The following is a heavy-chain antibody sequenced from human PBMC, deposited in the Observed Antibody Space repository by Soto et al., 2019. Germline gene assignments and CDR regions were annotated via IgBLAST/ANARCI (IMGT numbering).Heavy chain of an antibody. CDR3: ARDGINYDFWSGPRTYNWFDP. D-gene: IGHD3-3*01. CDR1: GGTFSSYA. J-gene: IGHJ5*02. V-gene: IGHV1-69*06. Sequence: SVKVSCKASGGTFSSYATSWVRQAPGQGLEWMGGIIPIFGTANYAQNFQGRVTITADKSTSTAYMELSSLRSEDTAVYYCARDGINYDFWSGPRTYNWFDPWGQGTLVTVSS. CDR2: IIPIFGTA.